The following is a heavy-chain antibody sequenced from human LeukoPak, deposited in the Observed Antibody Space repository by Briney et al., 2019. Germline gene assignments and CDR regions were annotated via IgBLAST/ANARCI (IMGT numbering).Heavy chain of an antibody. J-gene: IGHJ4*02. CDR2: VYYGRSP. V-gene: IGHV4-39*02. CDR1: GDSISRSTYY. CDR3: ARSSGTGTFSY. Sequence: SETLSLTCTVSGDSISRSTYYWAWIRQPPGKGLEWIGSVYYGRSPYYNPSLESRATISVDTSKNHFSLKVSSVTAADTAVYYCARSSGTGTFSYWGQGTLVTVSS. D-gene: IGHD6-25*01.